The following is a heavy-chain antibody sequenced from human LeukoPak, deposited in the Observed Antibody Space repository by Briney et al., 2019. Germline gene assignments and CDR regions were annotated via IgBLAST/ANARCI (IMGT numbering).Heavy chain of an antibody. Sequence: GGSLRLSCAASGFAFSTYWMDWVRQAPGRGLEWVGNINQDGSVKHYVDSVRGRFTISRDNARNSVYLQMSALRVEDTAVYYCTRDFVFWGQGTLVTVSS. CDR1: GFAFSTYW. CDR3: TRDFVF. D-gene: IGHD3-3*01. CDR2: INQDGSVK. J-gene: IGHJ4*02. V-gene: IGHV3-7*01.